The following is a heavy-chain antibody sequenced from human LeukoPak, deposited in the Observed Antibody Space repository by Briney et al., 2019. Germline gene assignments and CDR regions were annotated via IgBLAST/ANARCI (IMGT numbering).Heavy chain of an antibody. CDR1: GGTFSSYA. Sequence: SVKVSCKASGGTFSSYAISWVRQAPGQGLEWMGGIIPIFGTAKYAQKFQGRVTITADESTSTAYMELSSLRSEDTAVYYCARVENYGDYYYYGMDVWGQGTTVTVSS. CDR3: ARVENYGDYYYYGMDV. J-gene: IGHJ6*02. CDR2: IIPIFGTA. D-gene: IGHD4-17*01. V-gene: IGHV1-69*13.